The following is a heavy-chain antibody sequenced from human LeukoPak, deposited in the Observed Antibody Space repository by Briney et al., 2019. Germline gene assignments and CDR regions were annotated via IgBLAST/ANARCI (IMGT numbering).Heavy chain of an antibody. V-gene: IGHV1-2*02. CDR2: MHPGNGNT. CDR1: GYRFISNY. D-gene: IGHD2-21*02. Sequence: ASVTVSCKASGYRFISNYIQWVRQAPGLGPEWMGWMHPGNGNTRYAEKFQGRVTMTRDTSINTAYMDLSSLRSDDTAVYYCAREGSYCVGGDCYSFDFWGQGTLITVSS. CDR3: AREGSYCVGGDCYSFDF. J-gene: IGHJ4*02.